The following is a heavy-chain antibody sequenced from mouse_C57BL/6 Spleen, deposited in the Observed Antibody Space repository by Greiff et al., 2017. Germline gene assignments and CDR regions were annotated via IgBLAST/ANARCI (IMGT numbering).Heavy chain of an antibody. V-gene: IGHV5-16*01. D-gene: IGHD1-1*01. CDR1: GFTFSDYY. Sequence: EVKLMESEGGLVQPGSSMKLSCTASGFTFSDYYMAWVRQVPEKGLEWVANINYDGSSTYYLDSLKSRFIISRDNAKNILYLQMSSLKSEDTATYYCAKDYGSSLWYFDVWGTGTTVTVSS. CDR2: INYDGSST. J-gene: IGHJ1*03. CDR3: AKDYGSSLWYFDV.